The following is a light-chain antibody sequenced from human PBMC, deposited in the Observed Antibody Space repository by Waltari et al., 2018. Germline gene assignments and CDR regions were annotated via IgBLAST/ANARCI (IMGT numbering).Light chain of an antibody. V-gene: IGLV1-51*02. CDR3: GTWDNTLSAV. Sequence: QSVLTQPPSVSAAPGQKVTISCSGSTSHIGNNYVSWYQQFPGAAPKVLIYGNDKRATGIPDPFSGSKAGPSATLDITGLQTGDEADYYCGTWDNTLSAVFGGGTKVTVL. CDR1: TSHIGNNY. CDR2: GND. J-gene: IGLJ2*01.